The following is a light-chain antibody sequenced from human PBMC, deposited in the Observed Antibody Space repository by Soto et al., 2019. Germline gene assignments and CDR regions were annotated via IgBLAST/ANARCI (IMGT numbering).Light chain of an antibody. CDR3: QQRRNWPLT. V-gene: IGKV3-11*01. CDR1: QSVDSY. CDR2: DVS. J-gene: IGKJ4*01. Sequence: EIVLTQSPATLSLSAGERGTLSCRASQSVDSYLTWYQQKPGQAPRLLIYDVSKRATGIPVRFSGSGSGTDFTLTISSLEPEDVAIYYCQQRRNWPLTFGGGTKVEIK.